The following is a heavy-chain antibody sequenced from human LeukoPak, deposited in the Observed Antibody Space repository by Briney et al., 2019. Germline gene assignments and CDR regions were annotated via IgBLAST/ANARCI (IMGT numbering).Heavy chain of an antibody. CDR2: INHSGST. CDR3: TREAPPLSPHFDY. J-gene: IGHJ4*02. Sequence: SETLSLTCAVYGGSFSGYYWSWIRQPPGKGLEWIGEINHSGSTNYNPSLKSRVTISVDTSKNQFSLKLSSVTAADTAVYYCTREAPPLSPHFDYWGQGTLVTVSS. CDR1: GGSFSGYY. V-gene: IGHV4-34*01.